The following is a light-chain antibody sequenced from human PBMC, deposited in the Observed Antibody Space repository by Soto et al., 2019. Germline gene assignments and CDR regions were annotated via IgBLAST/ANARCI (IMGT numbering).Light chain of an antibody. CDR1: SSDVGGYNY. CDR3: CSYAGSYTLYV. V-gene: IGLV2-11*01. J-gene: IGLJ1*01. CDR2: DVS. Sequence: QSVLTQPRSVSGSPGQSVTISCTGTSSDVGGYNYVSWYQQHPGKAPKLMIYDVSKRPSGVPDRFSGSKSGNTASLTISGLQDEDEADYYCCSYAGSYTLYVFGTGTKVT.